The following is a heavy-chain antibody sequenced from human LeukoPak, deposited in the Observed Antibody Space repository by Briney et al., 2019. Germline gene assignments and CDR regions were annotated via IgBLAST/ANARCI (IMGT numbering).Heavy chain of an antibody. CDR1: GGSISSYY. Sequence: PSETLSLTCTVSGGSISSYYWSWIRQPAGKGLEWIGRIYTSGSTNYNPSLKSRVTMSVDTSKNRFSLKLSSVTAADTAVYYCAREEFAYYYDSSGYLDYWGQGTLVTVSS. CDR2: IYTSGST. V-gene: IGHV4-4*07. CDR3: AREEFAYYYDSSGYLDY. J-gene: IGHJ4*02. D-gene: IGHD3-22*01.